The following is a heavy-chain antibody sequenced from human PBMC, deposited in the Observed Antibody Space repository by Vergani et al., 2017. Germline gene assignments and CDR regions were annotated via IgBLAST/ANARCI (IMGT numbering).Heavy chain of an antibody. CDR1: GGSFNTYY. Sequence: QVQLPQWGAGLLKPSETLSLTCTVSGGSFNTYYWSWIRQSPGKGLEWIGYIYSTGSTNYNPSLNSRVTISVDTSKNQFSLKLSSVTAADTAVYYCARTVLSSGYFDYWGQGTLVTVSS. CDR2: IYSTGST. V-gene: IGHV4-59*08. J-gene: IGHJ4*02. CDR3: ARTVLSSGYFDY. D-gene: IGHD3-22*01.